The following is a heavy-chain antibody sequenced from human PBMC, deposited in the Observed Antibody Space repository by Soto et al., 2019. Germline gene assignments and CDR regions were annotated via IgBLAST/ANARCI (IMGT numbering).Heavy chain of an antibody. CDR3: AKEKDYYDSSGQWYYFDY. CDR1: GFTFSSYA. J-gene: IGHJ4*02. CDR2: ISGSGGST. Sequence: GGALRVSCAASGFTFSSYAMSWVRQAPGKGLEWVSAISGSGGSTYYADSVKGRFTISRDNSKNTLYLQMNSLRAEDTAVYYCAKEKDYYDSSGQWYYFDYWGQGTLVTVSS. V-gene: IGHV3-23*01. D-gene: IGHD3-22*01.